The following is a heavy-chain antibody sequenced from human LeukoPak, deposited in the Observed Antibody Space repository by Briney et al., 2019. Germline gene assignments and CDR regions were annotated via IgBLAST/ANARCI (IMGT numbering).Heavy chain of an antibody. V-gene: IGHV4-4*02. Sequence: PGGSLRLSCAASGFTFSNDDMNWVRQAPGKGLEWIGEIYHSGSTNYNPSLKSRVTISVDKSKNQFSLKLSSVTAADTAVYYCATIAVAPGFDYWGQGTLVTVSS. J-gene: IGHJ4*02. CDR2: IYHSGST. CDR1: GFTFSNDDM. CDR3: ATIAVAPGFDY. D-gene: IGHD6-19*01.